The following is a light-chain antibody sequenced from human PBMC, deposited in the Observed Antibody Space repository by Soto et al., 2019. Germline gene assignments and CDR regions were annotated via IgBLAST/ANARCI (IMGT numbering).Light chain of an antibody. V-gene: IGLV2-14*03. CDR2: DVS. Sequence: QSALTQPASVSGSPGQSITISCTGTSSDVVGYNYVSWYQHHPGKAPKLLIYDVSNRPSGVSNRFSGSKSDNTASLTISGLQPEDLADYYRSSYTISNTRQIVVGTGTKVTVL. CDR3: SSYTISNTRQIV. CDR1: SSDVVGYNY. J-gene: IGLJ1*01.